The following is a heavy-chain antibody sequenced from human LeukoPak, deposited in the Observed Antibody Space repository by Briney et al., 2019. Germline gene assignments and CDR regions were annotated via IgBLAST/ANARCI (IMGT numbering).Heavy chain of an antibody. CDR3: ARGRVPRAVAGRALDY. D-gene: IGHD6-19*01. CDR2: INHSGST. Sequence: SETLSLTCAVYGGSFSGYYWSWIRQPPGKGLEWIGEINHSGSTNYNPSLKSRVTISVDTSKNQISLKLSSVIAADKAVYYCARGRVPRAVAGRALDYWGQGTLVAVSS. CDR1: GGSFSGYY. V-gene: IGHV4-34*01. J-gene: IGHJ4*02.